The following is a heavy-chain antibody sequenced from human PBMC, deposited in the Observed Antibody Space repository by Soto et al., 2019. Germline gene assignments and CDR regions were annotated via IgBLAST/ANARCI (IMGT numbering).Heavy chain of an antibody. CDR3: AREYTIEGFGKSERVNNCFAP. CDR2: INQDVNEK. Sequence: GGSLRLSCAASGFTFKSYGMSWLRHAPGKGLEWVANINQDVNEKYYEDSVNGPFSISRDNAKNSLYLQINSPRADGADVYYWAREYTIEGFGKSERVNNCFAPWGQGTLVTVSP. V-gene: IGHV3-7*03. CDR1: GFTFKSYG. J-gene: IGHJ5*02. D-gene: IGHD3-10*01.